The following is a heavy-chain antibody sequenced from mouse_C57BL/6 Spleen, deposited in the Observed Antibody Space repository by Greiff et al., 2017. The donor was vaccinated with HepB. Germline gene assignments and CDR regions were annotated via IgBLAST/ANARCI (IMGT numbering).Heavy chain of an antibody. D-gene: IGHD1-1*01. J-gene: IGHJ2*01. CDR1: GFTFSSYT. CDR2: ISGGGGNT. CDR3: ARQTTVALDY. V-gene: IGHV5-9*01. Sequence: EVQRVESGGGLVKPGGSLKLSCAASGFTFSSYTMSWVRQTPEKRLEWVATISGGGGNTYYPDSVKGRFTISRDNAKNTLYLQMSSLRSEDTALYYCARQTTVALDYWGQGTTLTVSS.